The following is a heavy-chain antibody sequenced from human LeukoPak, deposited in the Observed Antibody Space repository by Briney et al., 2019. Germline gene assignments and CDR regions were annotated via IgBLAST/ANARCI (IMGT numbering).Heavy chain of an antibody. J-gene: IGHJ6*03. CDR3: ARRPLLWFRELLYYYYMDV. CDR2: ILYSGST. V-gene: IGHV4-59*12. Sequence: SETLSLTCTVSGGSISSYYWSWIRQPPGKGLEWIGYILYSGSTSYNPSLKSRVTISVDTSKNQFSLKLSSVTAADTAVYYCARRPLLWFRELLYYYYMDVWGKGTTVTVSS. CDR1: GGSISSYY. D-gene: IGHD3-10*01.